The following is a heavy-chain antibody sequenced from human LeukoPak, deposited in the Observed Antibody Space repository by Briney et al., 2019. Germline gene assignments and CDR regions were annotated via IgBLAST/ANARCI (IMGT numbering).Heavy chain of an antibody. D-gene: IGHD3-22*01. J-gene: IGHJ6*03. CDR2: IQPSGGRT. CDR3: AREAYSSGYYHNYYYYMDV. Sequence: ASVKVSCKASGYIFTTHYMHWVRQAPGQGLEWMGVIQPSGGRTWYAQKFRGRVTMTRDTSISTAYMELSRLRSDDTAVYYCAREAYSSGYYHNYYYYMDVWGKGTTVTISS. V-gene: IGHV1-46*01. CDR1: GYIFTTHY.